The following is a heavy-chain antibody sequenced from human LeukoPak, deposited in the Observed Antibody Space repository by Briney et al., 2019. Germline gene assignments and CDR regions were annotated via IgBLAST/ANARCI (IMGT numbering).Heavy chain of an antibody. CDR3: TGLPLDYSVDY. CDR1: GDSISNTAYW. D-gene: IGHD4-11*01. J-gene: IGHJ4*02. CDR2: VSYFGTT. V-gene: IGHV4-39*01. Sequence: SETLSLTCTVSGDSISNTAYWWGWIRQSPGKGLEWIGSVSYFGTTSYSPSLKSRVTMSLDTSKKQFSLQLSSVPAATTAVYYGTGLPLDYSVDYWGQGALVSVSS.